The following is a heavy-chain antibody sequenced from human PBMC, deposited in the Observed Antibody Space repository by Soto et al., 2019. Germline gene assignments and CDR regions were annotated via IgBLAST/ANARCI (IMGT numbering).Heavy chain of an antibody. CDR2: INPNSGNI. CDR1: GNTFTSYD. V-gene: IGHV1-8*01. J-gene: IGHJ4*02. Sequence: ASLKVTCKASGNTFTSYDINWVRQAAGHGLEWMGWINPNSGNIGYAQKFQGRVTMTRDTAIRTAYMEVSRLRSDDTAVYYCARGRASGSYYLLDYWGQGTLVTVSS. CDR3: ARGRASGSYYLLDY. D-gene: IGHD3-10*01.